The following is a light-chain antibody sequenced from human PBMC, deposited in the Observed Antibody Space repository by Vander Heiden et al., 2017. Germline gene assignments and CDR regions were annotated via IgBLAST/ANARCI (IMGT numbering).Light chain of an antibody. CDR2: WAS. Sequence: DIVMTQSPDSLAGFLGERATINCKSSQSVLLSSNNNNYLAWYQQKQGEPPRLLISWASTRESGVPGRVSGSGSGTDVTLTISSLQAEDVALYYCQQYYSTPYTFGQGTKLEIK. CDR3: QQYYSTPYT. J-gene: IGKJ2*01. CDR1: QSVLLSSNNNNY. V-gene: IGKV4-1*01.